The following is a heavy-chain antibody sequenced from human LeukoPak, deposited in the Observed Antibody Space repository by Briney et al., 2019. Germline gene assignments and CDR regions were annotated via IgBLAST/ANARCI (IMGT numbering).Heavy chain of an antibody. J-gene: IGHJ4*02. CDR3: ARDLGYSSFDY. V-gene: IGHV3-7*01. D-gene: IGHD6-13*01. Sequence: PGGSLRLSCVASGFTFNTHWVSWVRQAPGKGLEWVANIKEDESEKNYVDSVKGRISISRDNAKNSLYLQMNSLRAEDTAVYYCARDLGYSSFDYWGQGTLVTVSS. CDR2: IKEDESEK. CDR1: GFTFNTHW.